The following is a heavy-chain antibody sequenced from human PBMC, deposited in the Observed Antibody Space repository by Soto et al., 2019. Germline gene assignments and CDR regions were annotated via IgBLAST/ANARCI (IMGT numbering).Heavy chain of an antibody. Sequence: QVQLVQSGAAVKKTGASVKVSCKASGYTFTSYGISWVRQAPGQGLAWMGWIRAYNGNTNYAQKLPGRVTMTTDTSTSTAYMELRSLRSDDTAVYYCARDGYYDSSGDRSYFDYWGQGTLGTVSS. V-gene: IGHV1-18*01. CDR1: GYTFTSYG. CDR3: ARDGYYDSSGDRSYFDY. CDR2: IRAYNGNT. J-gene: IGHJ4*02. D-gene: IGHD3-22*01.